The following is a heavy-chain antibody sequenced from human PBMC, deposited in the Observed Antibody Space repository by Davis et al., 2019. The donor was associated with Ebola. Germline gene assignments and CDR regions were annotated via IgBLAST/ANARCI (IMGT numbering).Heavy chain of an antibody. Sequence: HTWGSLRLSCVASGFSFSAYNMHWVRHSPGGGLMWVARTSGDGTQTRYADSVDGRITVSRDNAKETLYLQMNSLRVEDTAIYYCARSEIRFFAPDYWGQGTLVTVSS. D-gene: IGHD3-3*01. V-gene: IGHV3-74*01. CDR1: GFSFSAYN. CDR3: ARSEIRFFAPDY. CDR2: TSGDGTQT. J-gene: IGHJ4*02.